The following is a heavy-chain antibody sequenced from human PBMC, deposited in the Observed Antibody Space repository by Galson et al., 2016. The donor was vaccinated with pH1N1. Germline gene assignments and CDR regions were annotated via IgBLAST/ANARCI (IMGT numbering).Heavy chain of an antibody. CDR3: AGHRPRPVVVPAAASD. V-gene: IGHV4-39*01. D-gene: IGHD2-2*01. Sequence: ETLSLTCTVSGGSISSSSYYWGWIRQPPGKGLEWIGSIFYSGSTYYNPSLKSRVTISVDTSTNQCSLKLTSVTAADTAVYYCAGHRPRPVVVPAAASDWGQGTLVTVSS. CDR2: IFYSGST. CDR1: GGSISSSSYY. J-gene: IGHJ4*02.